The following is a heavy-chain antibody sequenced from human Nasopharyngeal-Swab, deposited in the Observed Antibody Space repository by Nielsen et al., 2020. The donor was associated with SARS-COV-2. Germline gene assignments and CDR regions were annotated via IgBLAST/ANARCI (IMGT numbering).Heavy chain of an antibody. V-gene: IGHV3-49*03. Sequence: GESLQISCTASGFTFGDYAMSWFRQAPGKGLEWVGFIRSKAYGGTTEYAASVKGRFTISRDDSKSIAYLQMNSLKTEDTAVYYCTRGNHRVTIFGVVTTGDYGMDVWGQGTTVTVSS. J-gene: IGHJ6*02. CDR2: IRSKAYGGTT. D-gene: IGHD3-3*01. CDR1: GFTFGDYA. CDR3: TRGNHRVTIFGVVTTGDYGMDV.